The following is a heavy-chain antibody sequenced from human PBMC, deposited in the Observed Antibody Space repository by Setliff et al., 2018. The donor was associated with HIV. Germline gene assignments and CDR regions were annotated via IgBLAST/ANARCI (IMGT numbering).Heavy chain of an antibody. CDR3: ARDFMATTNGFDY. CDR2: IWFDGSNK. D-gene: IGHD5-12*01. CDR1: GFTFKSSG. V-gene: IGHV3-33*01. Sequence: PGGSLRLSCAASGFTFKSSGMHWVRQAPGRGLEWVAAIWFDGSNKYYRDSVKGRFTISRDNAKNSLYLQMDSLRAEDTAVYYCARDFMATTNGFDYWGQGTLVTVSS. J-gene: IGHJ4*02.